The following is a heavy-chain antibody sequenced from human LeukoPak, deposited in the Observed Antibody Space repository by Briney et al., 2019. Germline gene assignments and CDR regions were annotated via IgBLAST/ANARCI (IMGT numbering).Heavy chain of an antibody. CDR3: ARLKDSGDIVVVPADY. J-gene: IGHJ4*02. D-gene: IGHD2-2*01. Sequence: ASVKVSCKASGYTFTSYGISWVRQAPGQGLEWMGWISAYNGNTNYAQKLQGRVTMTTDTSTSTAYMELRSLRSDDTAVYYCARLKDSGDIVVVPADYWGQGTLSPSPQ. V-gene: IGHV1-18*01. CDR1: GYTFTSYG. CDR2: ISAYNGNT.